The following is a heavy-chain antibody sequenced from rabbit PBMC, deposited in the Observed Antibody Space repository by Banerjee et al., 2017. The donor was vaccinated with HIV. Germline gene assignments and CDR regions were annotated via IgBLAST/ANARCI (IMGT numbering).Heavy chain of an antibody. CDR1: GVSFISNYY. D-gene: IGHD8-1*01. CDR2: AYAGSSGST. V-gene: IGHV1S40*01. CDR3: ARDTGSSFSSYGMDL. J-gene: IGHJ6*01. Sequence: QSLEESGGDLVKPGASLTLTCTASGVSFISNYYMCWVRQAPGKGLEWVACAYAGSSGSTYSATWAKGRFIISKTSSTTVTLQMTSLTAADTATYFCARDTGSSFSSYGMDLWGPGTLVTVS.